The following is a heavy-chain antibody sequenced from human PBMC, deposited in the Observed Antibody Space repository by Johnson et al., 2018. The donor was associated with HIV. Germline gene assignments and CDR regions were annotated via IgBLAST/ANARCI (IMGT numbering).Heavy chain of an antibody. CDR3: AKVGGRHDYGDYLGAFDI. J-gene: IGHJ3*02. V-gene: IGHV3-30-3*01. D-gene: IGHD4-17*01. Sequence: QMLLVESGGGLVQPGRSLRLSCAASGFTFSSYAMHWVRQAPGKGLEWVAIISYDGTNKYYADSVQGQFTISRDNSKNTLYLQMNSLRAEDTAVYYCAKVGGRHDYGDYLGAFDIWGQGTMVTVSS. CDR1: GFTFSSYA. CDR2: ISYDGTNK.